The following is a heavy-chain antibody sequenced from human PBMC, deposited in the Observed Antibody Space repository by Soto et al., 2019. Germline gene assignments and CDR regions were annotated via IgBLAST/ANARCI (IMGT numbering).Heavy chain of an antibody. CDR3: AKDRRSSIWQAFDY. CDR1: GFSFSFYS. CDR2: ISDDETNK. Sequence: PGGSLRLSCAASGFSFSFYSMPWVRQAPGKGLEWVAVISDDETNKYYADSVKGRFTISRDNSKNTLYLQMSSLRGEDTALYYCAKDRRSSIWQAFDYWGQGTPVTVSS. V-gene: IGHV3-30*18. D-gene: IGHD6-13*01. J-gene: IGHJ4*02.